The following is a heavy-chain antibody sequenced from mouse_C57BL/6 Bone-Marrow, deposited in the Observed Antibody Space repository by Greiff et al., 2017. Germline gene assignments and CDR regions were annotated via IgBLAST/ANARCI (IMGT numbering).Heavy chain of an antibody. CDR2: IDPNSGGT. V-gene: IGHV1-72*01. J-gene: IGHJ2*01. CDR3: ARKRGNYFDY. Sequence: QVQLKQPGAELVKPGASVKLSCKASGYTFTSYWMHWVKQRPGRGLEWIGRIDPNSGGTKYNEQFKSKATLTVDKPSSTAYMQLSSLTSEDSAVYYCARKRGNYFDYWGQGTTLTVSS. CDR1: GYTFTSYW.